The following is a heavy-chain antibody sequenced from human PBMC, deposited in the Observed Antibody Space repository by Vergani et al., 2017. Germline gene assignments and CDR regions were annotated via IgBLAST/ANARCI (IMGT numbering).Heavy chain of an antibody. J-gene: IGHJ6*03. Sequence: QVQLQESGPGLVKPSETLSLTCTVSGGSISSYYWSWIRQPAGKGLEWIGRIYTSGSTNYNPSLKSRVTMSVDTSKNQFSLKLSSVTAADTAVYYCARDLGQLKRRNYYYYMDVWGKGTTVTVSS. CDR2: IYTSGST. CDR1: GGSISSYY. V-gene: IGHV4-4*07. CDR3: ARDLGQLKRRNYYYYMDV. D-gene: IGHD1-1*01.